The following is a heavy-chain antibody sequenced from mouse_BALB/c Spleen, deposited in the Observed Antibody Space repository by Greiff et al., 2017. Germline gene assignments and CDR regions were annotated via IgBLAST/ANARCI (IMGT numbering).Heavy chain of an antibody. CDR3: AREDSLYYFDY. J-gene: IGHJ2*01. V-gene: IGHV5-9-3*01. Sequence: EVQLVESGGGLVKPGGSLKLSCAASGFTFSSYAMSWVRQTPEKRLEWVATISSGGSYTYYPDSVKGRFTISRVNAKNTLYLQMSSLRSEDTAMYYCAREDSLYYFDYWGQGTTLTVSS. CDR1: GFTFSSYA. CDR2: ISSGGSYT.